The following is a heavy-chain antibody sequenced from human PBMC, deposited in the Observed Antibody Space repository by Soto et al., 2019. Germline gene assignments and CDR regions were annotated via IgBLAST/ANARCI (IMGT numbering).Heavy chain of an antibody. Sequence: ASVKGSCKASGYTFTSYYMHWVRHAPGQGLEWMGIINPSGGSTSYAQKFQGRVTMTRDTSTSTVYMELRSLRSEDTAVYYCARDKRHLYYYYGMDVWGQGTTVTVSS. CDR3: ARDKRHLYYYYGMDV. J-gene: IGHJ6*02. V-gene: IGHV1-46*01. CDR1: GYTFTSYY. CDR2: INPSGGST.